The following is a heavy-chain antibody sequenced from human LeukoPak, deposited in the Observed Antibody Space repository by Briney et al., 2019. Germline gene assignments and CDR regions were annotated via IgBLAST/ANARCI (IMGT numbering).Heavy chain of an antibody. D-gene: IGHD3-22*01. Sequence: GASVKVSCKASGGTFISYASSWVRQAPGQGLEWRGGIIPIFGTANYAQKFQGRVTITADESTSTAYMELSSLRSEDTAVYYCARDQGSSGYYSDDDDAFDIWGQGTMVTVSS. V-gene: IGHV1-69*13. J-gene: IGHJ3*02. CDR2: IIPIFGTA. CDR3: ARDQGSSGYYSDDDDAFDI. CDR1: GGTFISYA.